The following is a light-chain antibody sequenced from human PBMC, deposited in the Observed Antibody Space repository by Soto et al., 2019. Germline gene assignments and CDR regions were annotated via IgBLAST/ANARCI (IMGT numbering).Light chain of an antibody. J-gene: IGKJ4*01. CDR1: QDISSY. CDR2: AIS. V-gene: IGKV1-9*01. Sequence: IQLTQSPSSLSASVGDRVTITCRASQDISSYLAWYQQKPGKAPKLLIHAISRLQSGVPSRFSGSGSGTDFTLAINSLQPEDFATYYCQQLNNYPLTFGGWTKVEIK. CDR3: QQLNNYPLT.